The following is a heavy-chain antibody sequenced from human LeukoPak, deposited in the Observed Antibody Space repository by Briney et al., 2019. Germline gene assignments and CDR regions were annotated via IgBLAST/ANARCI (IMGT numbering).Heavy chain of an antibody. V-gene: IGHV3-9*01. CDR1: GFTFDDYA. J-gene: IGHJ5*02. D-gene: IGHD6-6*01. CDR3: AKGYSSSAWFDP. Sequence: PGGSLRLSCAASGFTFDDYAMHWVRQAPGKGLEWVSGISWNSGSIGYADSVKGRFTISRDDAKNSLYLQMNSLRAEDTALYYCAKGYSSSAWFDPWGQGTLVTVSS. CDR2: ISWNSGSI.